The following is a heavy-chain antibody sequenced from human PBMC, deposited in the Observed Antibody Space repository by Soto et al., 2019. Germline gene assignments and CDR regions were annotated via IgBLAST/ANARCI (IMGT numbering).Heavy chain of an antibody. D-gene: IGHD3-9*01. CDR3: ARGLEPDILTGYNWFDP. CDR1: GGSFIGYY. J-gene: IGHJ5*02. V-gene: IGHV4-34*01. Sequence: SETLSLTCAFYGGSFIGYYWSWIRQPPGKGLEWIGEINHSGSTNYNPSLKSRVTISVDTSKNQFSLKLSSVTAADTAVYYCARGLEPDILTGYNWFDPWGQGTLVTVSS. CDR2: INHSGST.